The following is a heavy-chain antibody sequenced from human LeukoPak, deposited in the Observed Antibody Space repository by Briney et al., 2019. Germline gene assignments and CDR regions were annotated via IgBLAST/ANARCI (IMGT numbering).Heavy chain of an antibody. CDR1: GFTFSSYS. CDR3: ARGPPVEVWYFQH. Sequence: GGSLRLSCAASGFTFSSYSMNWVRQAPGKGLEWVSAISGSGGSTYYADSVKGRFTISRDNSKNTLYLQMNSLRAEDTAVYYCARGPPVEVWYFQHWGQGTLVTVSS. J-gene: IGHJ1*01. CDR2: ISGSGGST. D-gene: IGHD3-3*01. V-gene: IGHV3-23*01.